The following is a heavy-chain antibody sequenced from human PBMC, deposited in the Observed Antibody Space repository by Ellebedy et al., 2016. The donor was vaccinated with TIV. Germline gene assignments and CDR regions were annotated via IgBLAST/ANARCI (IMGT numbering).Heavy chain of an antibody. D-gene: IGHD3-22*01. CDR1: GGSISSGGYY. Sequence: SETLSLXXTVSGGSISSGGYYWSWIRQHPGKGLEWIGYIYYSGSTYYNPSLKSRVTISVDTSKNQFSLKLSSVTAADTAVYYCARIRYPGTMIVVDPNFDDNFDYWGQGTLVTVSS. V-gene: IGHV4-31*03. J-gene: IGHJ4*02. CDR3: ARIRYPGTMIVVDPNFDDNFDY. CDR2: IYYSGST.